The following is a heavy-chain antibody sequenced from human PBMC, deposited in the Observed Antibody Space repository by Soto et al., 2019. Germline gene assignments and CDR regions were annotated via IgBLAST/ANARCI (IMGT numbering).Heavy chain of an antibody. J-gene: IGHJ4*02. V-gene: IGHV3-30-3*01. CDR2: ISYDGSNK. D-gene: IGHD6-13*01. Sequence: GGSLRLSCAASGFTFSSYAMHWVRQAPGKGLEWVAVISYDGSNKYYADSVKGRFTISRDNSKNTLYLQMNSLRAEDTAVYYCARAAGYFDYWGQGTLVTVSS. CDR3: ARAAGYFDY. CDR1: GFTFSSYA.